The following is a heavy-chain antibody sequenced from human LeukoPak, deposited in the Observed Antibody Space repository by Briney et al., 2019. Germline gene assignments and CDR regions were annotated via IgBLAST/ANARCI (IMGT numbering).Heavy chain of an antibody. J-gene: IGHJ4*02. Sequence: PSETLSLTCTVSGYSISSGYFWGWIRQSPGKGLQWIGSIYHSGSTYYNPSLKSRVTISVDTSKTQFSLKLSSVTAADTAVYYCAKHGSGRLSTVVYWGQGTLVTVSS. D-gene: IGHD3-10*01. CDR3: AKHGSGRLSTVVY. CDR2: IYHSGST. CDR1: GYSISSGYF. V-gene: IGHV4-38-2*02.